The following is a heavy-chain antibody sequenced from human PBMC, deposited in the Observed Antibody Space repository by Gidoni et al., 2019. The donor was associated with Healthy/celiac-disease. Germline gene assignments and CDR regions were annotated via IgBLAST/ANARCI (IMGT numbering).Heavy chain of an antibody. CDR1: GGSFSGYY. CDR2: INHSGST. V-gene: IGHV4-34*01. CDR3: ARARSFGVVMSTSYYFDY. D-gene: IGHD3-3*01. J-gene: IGHJ4*02. Sequence: QVQLQHWGAGLLKPSETLSRTYAVYGGSFSGYYGSWLRQPPAKGLEWIGEINHSGSTNYNPSLKSRVTISVDTSKNQFSLKLSSVTAADTAVYYCARARSFGVVMSTSYYFDYWGQGTLVTVSS.